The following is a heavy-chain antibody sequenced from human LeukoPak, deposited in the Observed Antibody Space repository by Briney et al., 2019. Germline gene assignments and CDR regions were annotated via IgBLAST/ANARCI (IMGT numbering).Heavy chain of an antibody. J-gene: IGHJ4*02. V-gene: IGHV3-7*01. CDR1: GFTFSSYA. CDR3: ARITNSWYPSYFDY. D-gene: IGHD6-13*01. CDR2: IKQDGSEK. Sequence: GGSLRLSCAASGFTFSSYAMSWVRQAPGKGLEWVANIKQDGSEKYYVDSVKGRFAISRDNAKNSLYLQMNSLRAEDTAVYYCARITNSWYPSYFDYWGQGTLVPSPQ.